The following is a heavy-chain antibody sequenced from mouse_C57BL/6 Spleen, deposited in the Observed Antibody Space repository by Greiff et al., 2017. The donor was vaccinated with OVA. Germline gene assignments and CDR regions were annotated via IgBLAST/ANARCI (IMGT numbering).Heavy chain of an antibody. Sequence: EVKLMESGGDLVKPGGSLKLSCAASGFTFSSYGMSWVRQTPDKRLEWVATISSGGSYTYYPDSVKGRFTISRDNAKNTLYLQMSSLKSEDTAMYYCARHPLYSNYLDDWGQGTTLTVSS. CDR1: GFTFSSYG. CDR2: ISSGGSYT. CDR3: ARHPLYSNYLDD. V-gene: IGHV5-6*01. D-gene: IGHD2-5*01. J-gene: IGHJ2*01.